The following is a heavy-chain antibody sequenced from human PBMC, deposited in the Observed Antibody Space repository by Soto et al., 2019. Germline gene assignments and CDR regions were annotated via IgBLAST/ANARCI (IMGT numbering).Heavy chain of an antibody. V-gene: IGHV3-13*01. D-gene: IGHD2-15*01. CDR2: IGVTGDT. J-gene: IGHJ4*02. CDR1: GFTLSSYD. CDR3: AREFCSGVVCYGWYYLDH. Sequence: EVQLVESGGGLVQPGGSLRLSCGVSGFTLSSYDMHWVRQTPGKGLEWVSSIGVTGDTYYLDSVKGRFTISRENARASVYLQMNLLRAEDTAVYFCAREFCSGVVCYGWYYLDHWGQGTLVTVSS.